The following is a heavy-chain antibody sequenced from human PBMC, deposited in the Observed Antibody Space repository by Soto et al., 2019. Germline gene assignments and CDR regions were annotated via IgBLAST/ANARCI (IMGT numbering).Heavy chain of an antibody. J-gene: IGHJ6*02. CDR2: IYYSGIT. D-gene: IGHD1-20*01. CDR1: GGSISSYY. CDR3: ARYKTNYYYGMDV. V-gene: IGHV4-59*01. Sequence: QVQLQESGPGLVKPSETLSLTCTVSGGSISSYYWSWIRQPPGKGLEWIGYIYYSGITNYNPSLKSRVTISVDTYKNQFYLKLSSVTAADTAVYYCARYKTNYYYGMDVWGQGTTVTVS.